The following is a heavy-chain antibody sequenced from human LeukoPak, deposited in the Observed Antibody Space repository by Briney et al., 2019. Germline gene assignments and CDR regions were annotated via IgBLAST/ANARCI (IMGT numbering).Heavy chain of an antibody. CDR2: VDPSDSYA. CDR3: ARQGLSSGWNNWFDP. CDR1: GYSFTNYW. V-gene: IGHV5-10-1*01. D-gene: IGHD6-19*01. J-gene: IGHJ5*02. Sequence: GESLKISCKGSGYSFTNYWITWVPQMPGKGLEWMGRVDPSDSYAYYSPSFQGHVTISTDKSITTAYLQWSSLKASDTAMYYCARQGLSSGWNNWFDPWGQATLATVSS.